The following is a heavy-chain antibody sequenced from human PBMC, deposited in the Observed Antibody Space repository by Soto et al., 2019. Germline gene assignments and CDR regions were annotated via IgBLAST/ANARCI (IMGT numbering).Heavy chain of an antibody. J-gene: IGHJ6*02. CDR2: IKSKTDGGTT. Sequence: PGGSLRLSCAASGFTFSNAWMSWVRQAPGKGLEWVGRIKSKTDGGTTDYAAPVKGRFTISRDDSKNTLYLQMNSLKTEDTAVYYCTTDPAGLGYCSSTSCYTVGMDVWGQGTTVTVSS. D-gene: IGHD2-2*02. CDR3: TTDPAGLGYCSSTSCYTVGMDV. CDR1: GFTFSNAW. V-gene: IGHV3-15*01.